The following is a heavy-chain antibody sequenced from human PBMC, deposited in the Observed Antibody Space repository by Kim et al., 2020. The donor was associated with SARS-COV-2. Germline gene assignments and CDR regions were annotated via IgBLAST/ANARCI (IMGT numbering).Heavy chain of an antibody. V-gene: IGHV1-69*04. CDR1: GGTFRSYA. CDR3: AKAAGRNGYTNCFDS. D-gene: IGHD6-19*01. J-gene: IGHJ5*01. CDR2: IIPILGTT. Sequence: SVKVSCKASGGTFRSYAVSWVRQAPGQGLEWMGRIIPILGTTNYTQKFQGRVTFTADKSSSTAYMELSSLRLEDTAIYYCAKAAGRNGYTNCFDSWGQGTLVTVSS.